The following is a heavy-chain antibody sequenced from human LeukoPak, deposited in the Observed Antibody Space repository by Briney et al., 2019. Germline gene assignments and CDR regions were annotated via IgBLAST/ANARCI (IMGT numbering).Heavy chain of an antibody. CDR3: ARSGLSRFGF. CDR2: FSGSGGST. V-gene: IGHV3-23*01. Sequence: GGSLRLSCAASGFTFSSYGMSWVRQDPGKGLQWVSAFSGSGGSTYYADSVKGRFTISRDNSRNTLYLQMNSLRAEDTAVYYCARSGLSRFGFWGQGTLVTVSS. J-gene: IGHJ4*02. CDR1: GFTFSSYG. D-gene: IGHD2/OR15-2a*01.